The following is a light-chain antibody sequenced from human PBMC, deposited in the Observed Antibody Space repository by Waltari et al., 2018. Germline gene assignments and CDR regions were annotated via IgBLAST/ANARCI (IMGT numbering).Light chain of an antibody. CDR1: QNLLASSDNKHY. CDR3: HQHHTAPLT. CDR2: WAS. J-gene: IGKJ4*01. Sequence: DIVMTQSPASRPVPWAERPTINGNSSQNLLASSDNKHYLAWYQQKPGQSPKLLIYWASTRDSGVPDRFSGSGSGTDFTLTITSLQAEDVAVYYCHQHHTAPLTFGGGTKVGIK. V-gene: IGKV4-1*01.